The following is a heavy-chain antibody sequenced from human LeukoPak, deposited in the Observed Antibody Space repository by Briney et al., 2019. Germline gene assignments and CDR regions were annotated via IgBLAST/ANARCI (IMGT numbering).Heavy chain of an antibody. V-gene: IGHV1-18*01. Sequence: ASVKVSCKASGYTFTSYGISWVRRAPGQGLEWMGWISAYNGNTNYAQKLQGRVTMTTDTSTSTAYMELRSLRSDDTAVYYCARDHYDILTGQPKGDYWGQGTLVTVSS. CDR2: ISAYNGNT. CDR3: ARDHYDILTGQPKGDY. J-gene: IGHJ4*02. CDR1: GYTFTSYG. D-gene: IGHD3-9*01.